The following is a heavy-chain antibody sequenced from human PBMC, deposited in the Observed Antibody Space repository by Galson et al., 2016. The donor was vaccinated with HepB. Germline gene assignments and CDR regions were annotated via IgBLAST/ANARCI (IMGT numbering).Heavy chain of an antibody. V-gene: IGHV3-33*01. Sequence: SLRLSCAASGFTFSTYGMHWVRQAPGKGLEWVTVIWYDGSNKYYADSVKGRFTISRDNSKNTLYLEMNSLRAEDTAVYYCARALTMVTQTFGKYHYGVDVWGRGTTVTVSS. CDR3: ARALTMVTQTFGKYHYGVDV. CDR2: IWYDGSNK. D-gene: IGHD4/OR15-4a*01. J-gene: IGHJ6*02. CDR1: GFTFSTYG.